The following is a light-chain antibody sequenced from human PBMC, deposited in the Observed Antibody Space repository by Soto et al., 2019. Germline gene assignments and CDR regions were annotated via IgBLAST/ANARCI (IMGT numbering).Light chain of an antibody. Sequence: EIVMTQSPATLSVSPGERATLSCWASQSVSSNLAWYQQKPGQAPRLLIYGASTRATGIPARFSGSGSGTEFTLTISSLQSEDFAVYYCQQYNNWWTFGQGTKV. V-gene: IGKV3-15*01. J-gene: IGKJ1*01. CDR3: QQYNNWWT. CDR1: QSVSSN. CDR2: GAS.